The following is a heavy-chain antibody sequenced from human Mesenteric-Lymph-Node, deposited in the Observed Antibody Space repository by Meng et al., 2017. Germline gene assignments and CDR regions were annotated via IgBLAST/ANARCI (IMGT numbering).Heavy chain of an antibody. CDR2: IIHGGSP. V-gene: IGHV4-4*02. Sequence: VQLQKPGPCLVKPSGTLSLTCAVSGGSISSSNWWSWVRQPPGKGLEWIGEIIHGGSPSYNPSLKSRVTISIDTSKNQLSLMLSSVTAADTAVYYCARRPIGIDYWGQGTLVTVSS. J-gene: IGHJ4*02. CDR1: GGSISSSNW. CDR3: ARRPIGIDY. D-gene: IGHD2-15*01.